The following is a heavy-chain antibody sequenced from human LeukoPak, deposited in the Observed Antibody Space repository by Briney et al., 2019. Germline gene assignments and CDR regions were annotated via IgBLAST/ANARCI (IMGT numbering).Heavy chain of an antibody. Sequence: SETLSLTCTVSGAPITTSNHYWGWIRQTPGKTLEWIANIYYSGHTLYNPSLKSRALISVDTSSNQFSLRLRSVTAADTAVYYCAAPSGPTYYSPVDFWGQGT. D-gene: IGHD1-26*01. CDR2: IYYSGHT. CDR1: GAPITTSNHY. V-gene: IGHV4-39*01. CDR3: AAPSGPTYYSPVDF. J-gene: IGHJ4*02.